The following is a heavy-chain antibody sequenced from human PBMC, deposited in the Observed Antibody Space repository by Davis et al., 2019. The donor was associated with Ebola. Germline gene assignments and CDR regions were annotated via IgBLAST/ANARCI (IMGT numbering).Heavy chain of an antibody. J-gene: IGHJ3*02. D-gene: IGHD5-12*01. CDR2: INPNDGRT. V-gene: IGHV1-46*03. CDR1: GYTFTGYY. CDR3: TTPGGQDSGYDVFEI. Sequence: ASVKVSCKASGYTFTGYYMHTVRQAPRQGLEWMGMINPNDGRTIYAQKFQGRVTVTRDTSTTTVYMDLSSLRSEDTALYYCTTPGGQDSGYDVFEIRGQGTMVTVSS.